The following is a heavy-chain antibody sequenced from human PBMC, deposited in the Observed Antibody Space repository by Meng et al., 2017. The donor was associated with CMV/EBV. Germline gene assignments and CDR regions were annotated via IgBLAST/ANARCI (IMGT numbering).Heavy chain of an antibody. Sequence: ICRNYGMNWVRQGQGKGLEWVEVISFNGDTRYYADSVKGRFTISRDNSKNTLYLQMNDLRADDTAVYYCVLDKGGAYAGTYDYAFDFWGQGTMVTVSS. V-gene: IGHV3-30*03. CDR3: VLDKGGAYAGTYDYAFDF. CDR1: ICRNYG. D-gene: IGHD1-26*01. CDR2: ISFNGDTR. J-gene: IGHJ3*01.